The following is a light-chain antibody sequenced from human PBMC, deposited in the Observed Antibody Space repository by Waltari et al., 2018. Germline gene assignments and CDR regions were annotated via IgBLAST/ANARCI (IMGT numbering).Light chain of an antibody. CDR2: GAS. J-gene: IGKJ2*01. CDR1: KRLTKRY. V-gene: IGKV3-20*01. Sequence: RASKRLTKRYVAWYQQKPGQAPRLLIYGASSRAAGIPDRFSGSGSGTDFTLTISRLEPDDFAVYYCQQYGSSVMYTFGQGTKVEIK. CDR3: QQYGSSVMYT.